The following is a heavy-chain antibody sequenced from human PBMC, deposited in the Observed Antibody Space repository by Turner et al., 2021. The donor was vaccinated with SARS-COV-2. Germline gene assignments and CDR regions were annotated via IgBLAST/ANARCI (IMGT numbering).Heavy chain of an antibody. CDR3: ARDGCSGAGCYPDYYYGMDV. CDR2: IYYSGST. V-gene: IGHV4-59*01. CDR1: GGSISSYY. Sequence: QVQLQESGPGLVRPSETLSLTCTVSGGSISSYYWSWIRQPPGKGLEWIAYIYYSGSTNYNPSLKCRVTISLDTSKNQFSLKLSSVTAADTAVYYCARDGCSGAGCYPDYYYGMDVWGQGTTVTVSS. J-gene: IGHJ6*02. D-gene: IGHD2-15*01.